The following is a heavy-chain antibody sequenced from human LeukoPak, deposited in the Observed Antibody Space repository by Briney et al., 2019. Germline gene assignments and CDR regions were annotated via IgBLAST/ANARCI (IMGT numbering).Heavy chain of an antibody. CDR3: ARDSAYCSGGSCYPRKIYGMDV. V-gene: IGHV4-59*01. Sequence: SETLSLTCTVSGGSISSYYWSWIRQPPGKGLEWIGYIYYSGSTNYNPSLKSRVTISVDTSKNQFPLKLSSVTAADTAVYYCARDSAYCSGGSCYPRKIYGMDVWGQGTTVTVSS. CDR1: GGSISSYY. CDR2: IYYSGST. D-gene: IGHD2-15*01. J-gene: IGHJ6*02.